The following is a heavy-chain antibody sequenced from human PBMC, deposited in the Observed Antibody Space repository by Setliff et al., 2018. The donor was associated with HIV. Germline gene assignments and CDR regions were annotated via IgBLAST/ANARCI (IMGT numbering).Heavy chain of an antibody. J-gene: IGHJ6*03. Sequence: AASVKVSCKASGYTFSSYDINWVRQATGQGLEWMGWMNPNSGNTGYAQKFQGRVTMTRDTSISTAYMELNNLKFEDTAVYYCARARRDSYDRGRRNHYYMDVWGKGTTVTVSS. CDR1: GYTFSSYD. V-gene: IGHV1-8*02. D-gene: IGHD3-22*01. CDR2: MNPNSGNT. CDR3: ARARRDSYDRGRRNHYYMDV.